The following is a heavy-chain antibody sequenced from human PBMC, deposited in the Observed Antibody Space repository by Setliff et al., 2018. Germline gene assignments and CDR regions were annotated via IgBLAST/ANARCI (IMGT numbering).Heavy chain of an antibody. V-gene: IGHV3-7*01. D-gene: IGHD5-12*01. CDR3: TRGPDGYTYQGAFDI. CDR2: IKQDGSEK. Sequence: GESLKISCAASGFTFSSYWMSWVRQAPGKGLEWVANIKQDGSEKYYVDSVKGRFTISRDNAKNSLYLQMNSLRAEDTAVYYCTRGPDGYTYQGAFDIWGQGTMVTVSS. CDR1: GFTFSSYW. J-gene: IGHJ3*02.